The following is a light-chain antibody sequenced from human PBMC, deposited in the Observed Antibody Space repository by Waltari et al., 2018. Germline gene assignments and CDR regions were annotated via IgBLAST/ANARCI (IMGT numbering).Light chain of an antibody. CDR3: STWDDGLAGGVV. Sequence: QAVLPQPPSAAGTPGQTVTISCSGSRSNIGRNTVPWYQQLPGTTPKVPIYNNDQRPAGVPDRFSGSKSGTSVSLASSGLQSDDEADYYCSTWDDGLAGGVVFGGGTKLTVL. V-gene: IGLV1-44*01. CDR1: RSNIGRNT. CDR2: NND. J-gene: IGLJ2*01.